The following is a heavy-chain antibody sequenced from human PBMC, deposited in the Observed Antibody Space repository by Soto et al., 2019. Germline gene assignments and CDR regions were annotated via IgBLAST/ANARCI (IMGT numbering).Heavy chain of an antibody. CDR1: GFTFSSYG. CDR3: ARDRGTTVTHYYYYGMDV. Sequence: PGGSLRLSCAASGFTFSSYGMHWVRQAPGKGLEWVAVIWYDGSNKYYADSVKGRFTISRDNSKNTLYLQMNSLRAEDTAVYYCARDRGTTVTHYYYYGMDVWGQGTTVT. CDR2: IWYDGSNK. V-gene: IGHV3-33*01. D-gene: IGHD4-17*01. J-gene: IGHJ6*02.